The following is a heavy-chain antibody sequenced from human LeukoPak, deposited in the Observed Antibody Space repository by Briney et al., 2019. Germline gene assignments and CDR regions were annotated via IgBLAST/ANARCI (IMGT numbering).Heavy chain of an antibody. CDR1: GFTFSSYW. V-gene: IGHV3-7*01. CDR2: IKQDGSEK. CDR3: ASIRFLEIGGDWFDP. J-gene: IGHJ5*02. D-gene: IGHD3-3*01. Sequence: GGSLRPSCAASGFTFSSYWMSWVRQAPGKGLEWVAKIKQDGSEKYYVDSVKGRFTISRDNAKNSLYLQMNSLRAEDTAVYYCASIRFLEIGGDWFDPWGQGTLVTVSS.